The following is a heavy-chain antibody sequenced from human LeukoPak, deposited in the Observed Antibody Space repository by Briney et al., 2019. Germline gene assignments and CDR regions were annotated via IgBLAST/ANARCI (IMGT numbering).Heavy chain of an antibody. CDR3: ARVVSSSSLTDYMGV. CDR1: GFTFSSYW. V-gene: IGHV3-21*01. D-gene: IGHD6-6*01. J-gene: IGHJ6*03. CDR2: ISISSSYI. Sequence: GGSLRLPCAASGFTFSSYWMSWVRQAPGKGLEGVSSISISSSYIYYAESVKGRFTISRDNAKNSLYLQMNSLRAEDTAVYYCARVVSSSSLTDYMGVWGKGTTVTVSS.